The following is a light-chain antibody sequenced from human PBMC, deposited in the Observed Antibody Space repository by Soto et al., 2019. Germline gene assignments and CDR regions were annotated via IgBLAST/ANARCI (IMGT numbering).Light chain of an antibody. Sequence: IQMTQSPSSLSASVGGRVTSTCRASQSISSYLTWYQQKPGKAPKLLIYAASSLPSGVPSRFSGSGSGTDFTLTISSLQPEDFATYYCQQSYSTPITFGQGTRLEIK. CDR1: QSISSY. J-gene: IGKJ5*01. CDR3: QQSYSTPIT. CDR2: AAS. V-gene: IGKV1-39*01.